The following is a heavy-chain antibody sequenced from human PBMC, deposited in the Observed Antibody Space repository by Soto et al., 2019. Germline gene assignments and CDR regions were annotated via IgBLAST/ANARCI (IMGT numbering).Heavy chain of an antibody. D-gene: IGHD3-9*01. V-gene: IGHV3-30-3*01. Sequence: QVQLVESGGGVVQPGGSLRLSCAASGFIFSGYAMHWVRQAPGKGLEWVPVISYDGNTQYYADSVKGRFTVSRDNSNNILYVEMNNLRDEDTAMYYCAKETNAYEINFWGQGTLVTVSP. J-gene: IGHJ4*02. CDR3: AKETNAYEINF. CDR1: GFIFSGYA. CDR2: ISYDGNTQ.